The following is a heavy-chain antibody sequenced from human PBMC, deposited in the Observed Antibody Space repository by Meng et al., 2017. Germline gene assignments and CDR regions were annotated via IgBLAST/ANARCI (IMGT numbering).Heavy chain of an antibody. D-gene: IGHD2-21*02. CDR3: AHLRGDSREGWFDP. CDR2: IYWDDDK. Sequence: QVPLRGPGPTLVQPTQTLTLTCTFAVFSLSTSGVGVGWIRQPPGKALEWLALIYWDDDKRYSPSLKSRLTITKDTSKNQVVLTMTNMDPVDTATYYCAHLRGDSREGWFDPWGQGTLVTVSS. CDR1: VFSLSTSGVG. V-gene: IGHV2-5*02. J-gene: IGHJ5*02.